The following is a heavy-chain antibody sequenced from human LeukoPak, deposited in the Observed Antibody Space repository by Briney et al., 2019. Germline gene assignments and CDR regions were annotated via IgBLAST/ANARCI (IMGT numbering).Heavy chain of an antibody. Sequence: PGGSLRLSCAASGFTFSSYDMNWVCQAPGKGLEWVSSISSGGYTIYYADSVKGRFTISRDNAKNSLFLQMNSLRAEDTAVYYCARVRGYSGYVLGYWLDPWGQGTLVTVSS. V-gene: IGHV3-48*03. CDR1: GFTFSSYD. CDR3: ARVRGYSGYVLGYWLDP. CDR2: ISSGGYTI. J-gene: IGHJ5*02. D-gene: IGHD5-12*01.